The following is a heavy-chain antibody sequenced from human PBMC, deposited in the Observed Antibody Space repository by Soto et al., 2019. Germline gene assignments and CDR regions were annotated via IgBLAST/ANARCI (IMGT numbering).Heavy chain of an antibody. D-gene: IGHD1-26*01. CDR1: GFTVSSNY. CDR3: AKDWVGGSNKCYFEY. V-gene: IGHV3-30*18. Sequence: PGGSLRLSCAASGFTVSSNYMSWVRQAPGKGLEWVAGISHHGLKEHYADSVKGRFAISRDNSKKTVYLHLNSLRVEDTAVYYCAKDWVGGSNKCYFEYWGQGTLVTVSS. CDR2: ISHHGLKE. J-gene: IGHJ4*02.